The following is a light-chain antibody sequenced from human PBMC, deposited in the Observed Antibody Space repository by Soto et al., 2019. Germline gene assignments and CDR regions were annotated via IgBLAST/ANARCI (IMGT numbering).Light chain of an antibody. V-gene: IGKV3-11*01. CDR1: QSVSSY. CDR2: DAS. CDR3: QQRSNWPGT. J-gene: IGKJ1*01. Sequence: DIVLTQSPATLSLSPGERATLHCRASQSVSSYLAWYQQKPGQAPRLLIYDASNRATGIPARFSGSGSGTDFTLTISSLEPEDFAVYYCQQRSNWPGTFGQGTKVDIK.